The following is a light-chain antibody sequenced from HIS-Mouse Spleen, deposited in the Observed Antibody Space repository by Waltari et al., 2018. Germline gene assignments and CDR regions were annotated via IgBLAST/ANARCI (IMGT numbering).Light chain of an antibody. V-gene: IGLV3-10*01. CDR2: EDS. CDR3: YSTDSSGNWV. CDR1: ALPKKY. J-gene: IGLJ3*02. Sequence: SYELTQPPSVSVSPGQTARITCSGDALPKKYAYWYQQKSGQAPVLVIYEDSKRPSGRPERFSGSSSGTMATLTISGAQVEDEADYYCYSTDSSGNWVFGGGTKLTVL.